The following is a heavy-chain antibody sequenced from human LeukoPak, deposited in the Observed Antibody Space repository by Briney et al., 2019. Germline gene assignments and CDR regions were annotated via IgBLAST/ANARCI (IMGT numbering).Heavy chain of an antibody. Sequence: PGGSLRLSCAASGFTFSSYGMRWVRQAPGKGLEWVAFIRYGGSNKYYADSVKGRFTISRDNSKNTLYLQMNSLRAEDTAVYYCAKTPVPYSSGWYALDYWGQGTLVTVSS. V-gene: IGHV3-30*02. CDR3: AKTPVPYSSGWYALDY. D-gene: IGHD6-19*01. CDR1: GFTFSSYG. CDR2: IRYGGSNK. J-gene: IGHJ4*02.